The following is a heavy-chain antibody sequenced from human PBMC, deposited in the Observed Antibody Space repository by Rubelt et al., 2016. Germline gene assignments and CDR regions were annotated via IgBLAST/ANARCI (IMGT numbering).Heavy chain of an antibody. CDR3: ARDEDY. Sequence: QVQLVQSGAEVKKPGASVKVSCKASGYTFISYAIHWVRQAPGQSLEWVGWINAGNGDTKYSERFQDRLTLTRNTPASTTYLELSNLRSEDTAVYYCARDEDYWGQGALVTVSS. CDR1: GYTFISYA. CDR2: INAGNGDT. J-gene: IGHJ4*02. V-gene: IGHV1-3*01.